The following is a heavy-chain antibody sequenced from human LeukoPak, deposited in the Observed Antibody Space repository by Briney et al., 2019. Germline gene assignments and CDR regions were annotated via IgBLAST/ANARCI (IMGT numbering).Heavy chain of an antibody. V-gene: IGHV1-2*02. D-gene: IGHD6-13*01. Sequence: ASVKVSCKASGYPFTGYYMHWERQAPGQGLEWMGWINPNTDGSNYAQKFQGRVTMTRDTSISTAYMELGSLNSDDTAMYYCARGRGSTSWYDYWGQGTLVTVSS. CDR2: INPNTDGS. J-gene: IGHJ4*02. CDR1: GYPFTGYY. CDR3: ARGRGSTSWYDY.